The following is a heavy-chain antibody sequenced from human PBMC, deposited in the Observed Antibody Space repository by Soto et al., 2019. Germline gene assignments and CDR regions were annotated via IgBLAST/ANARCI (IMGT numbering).Heavy chain of an antibody. V-gene: IGHV4-59*01. CDR1: GGSISSYY. Sequence: SETLSLTCTVSGGSISSYYWSWIRQPPGKGLEWIGYIYYSGSTNYNPSLKSRVTISVDTSKNQFSLKLSSVTAADTAVYYCASAGYSSSWYGNSADWFDPWGQGTLVTVSS. CDR2: IYYSGST. D-gene: IGHD6-13*01. J-gene: IGHJ5*02. CDR3: ASAGYSSSWYGNSADWFDP.